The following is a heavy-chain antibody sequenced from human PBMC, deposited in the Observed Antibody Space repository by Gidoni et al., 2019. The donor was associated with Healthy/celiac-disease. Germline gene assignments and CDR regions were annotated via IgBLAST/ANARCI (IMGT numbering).Heavy chain of an antibody. D-gene: IGHD5-12*01. Sequence: QLQLPESGPGLLQPSQTPPPTCAVSCGPLSSGGYSWSWIRQPPGKGLEWIGYIYHSGSTYYNPSLKSRVTISGDRSKNQCSLKLSSVTAADTAVYYCARGGGWLQGAFDYWGQGTLVTVSS. CDR3: ARGGGWLQGAFDY. J-gene: IGHJ4*02. CDR2: IYHSGST. V-gene: IGHV4-30-2*01. CDR1: CGPLSSGGYS.